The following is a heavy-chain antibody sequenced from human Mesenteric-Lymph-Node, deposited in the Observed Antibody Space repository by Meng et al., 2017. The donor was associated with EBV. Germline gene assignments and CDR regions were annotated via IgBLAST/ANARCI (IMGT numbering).Heavy chain of an antibody. D-gene: IGHD2-8*01. CDR2: MNPNSGNT. V-gene: IGHV1-8*02. Sequence: QGQLVQSGSELKKPGASVKVSCKASGYTFTSYAMNWVRQAPGQGLEWMGWMNPNSGNTGYIQKFQGRVTMTRDTSTNTAYMELSSLTSEDTAIYFCARGPYNNGSDYWGQGTLVTVSS. J-gene: IGHJ4*02. CDR1: GYTFTSYA. CDR3: ARGPYNNGSDY.